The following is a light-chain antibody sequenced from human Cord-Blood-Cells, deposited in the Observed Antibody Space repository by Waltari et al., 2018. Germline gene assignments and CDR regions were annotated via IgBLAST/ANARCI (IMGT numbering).Light chain of an antibody. V-gene: IGLV3-25*03. Sequence: SYALTQPPSVSVSPGQPARITCSGDALPKQYAYWYQQKPGQAPVLVIYKDSERPSGIPERFSGSSSGTTVTLTISGVQAEDEADYYCQSADSSGTYYVFGTGTKVTVL. CDR1: ALPKQY. J-gene: IGLJ1*01. CDR2: KDS. CDR3: QSADSSGTYYV.